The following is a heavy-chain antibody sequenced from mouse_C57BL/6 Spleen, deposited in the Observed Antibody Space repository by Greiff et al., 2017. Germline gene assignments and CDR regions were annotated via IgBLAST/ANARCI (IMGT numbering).Heavy chain of an antibody. CDR1: GYTFTSYT. V-gene: IGHV1-4*01. Sequence: QVQLKESGAELARPGASVKMSCKASGYTFTSYTMHWVKQRPGQGLEWIGYINPSSGYTKYNQKFKDKATLTADKSSSTAYMQLSSLTSEDSAVYYCARERDWFAYWGQGTLVTVSA. CDR2: INPSSGYT. CDR3: ARERDWFAY. J-gene: IGHJ3*01.